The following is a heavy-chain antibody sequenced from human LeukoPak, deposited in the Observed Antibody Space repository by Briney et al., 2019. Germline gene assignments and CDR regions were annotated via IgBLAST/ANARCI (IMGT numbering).Heavy chain of an antibody. Sequence: PGGSLRLSCAASGFTFSSYAMSWVRQAPGKGLEWVSAISGSGGSTYYADSVKGRFTISRDNAKNSLYLQMNSPRAEDTAVYYCARDLNWETYWGQGTLVTVSS. CDR1: GFTFSSYA. J-gene: IGHJ4*02. CDR3: ARDLNWETY. D-gene: IGHD1-1*01. CDR2: ISGSGGST. V-gene: IGHV3-23*01.